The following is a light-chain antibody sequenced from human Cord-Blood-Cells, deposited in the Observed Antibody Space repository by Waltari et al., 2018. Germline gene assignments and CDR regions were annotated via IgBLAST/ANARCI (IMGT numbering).Light chain of an antibody. CDR3: SSYAGSNNVV. Sequence: QSALTQPPSASGSPGQSVTISCTGTSIDVVGYNSVSWYQQHPGKAPKLMIYEVSKRPSGVPDRFSGSKSGNTASLTVSGLQAEDEADYYCSSYAGSNNVVFGGGTKLTVL. CDR1: SIDVVGYNS. J-gene: IGLJ2*01. CDR2: EVS. V-gene: IGLV2-8*01.